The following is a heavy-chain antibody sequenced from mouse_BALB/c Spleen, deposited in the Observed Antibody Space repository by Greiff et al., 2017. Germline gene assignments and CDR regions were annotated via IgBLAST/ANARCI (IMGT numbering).Heavy chain of an antibody. V-gene: IGHV1-80*01. D-gene: IGHD2-3*01. CDR2: IYPGDGDT. CDR1: GYAFSSYW. CDR3: ARKEDGYDAMDY. Sequence: VQLQQSGAELVRPGSSVKISCKASGYAFSSYWMNWVKQRPGQGLEWIGQIYPGDGDTNYNGKFKGKATLTADKSSSTAYMQLSSLTSEDSAVYFCARKEDGYDAMDYWGQGISVTVSS. J-gene: IGHJ4*01.